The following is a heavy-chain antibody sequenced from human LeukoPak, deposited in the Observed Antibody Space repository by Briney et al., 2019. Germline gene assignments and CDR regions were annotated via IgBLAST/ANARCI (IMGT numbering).Heavy chain of an antibody. CDR2: ISNSDDGT. CDR3: AKYGVSSQITPYKLFDY. V-gene: IGHV3-23*01. D-gene: IGHD4-23*01. Sequence: PGESLRLSCAASGFPFSSYAMSWVRQAPGKGLEWVSTISNSDDGTYYADSVKGRFTISRDNSKNTLYLQMNSLRAEDTAVYYCAKYGVSSQITPYKLFDYWGQGTLVTVSS. CDR1: GFPFSSYA. J-gene: IGHJ4*02.